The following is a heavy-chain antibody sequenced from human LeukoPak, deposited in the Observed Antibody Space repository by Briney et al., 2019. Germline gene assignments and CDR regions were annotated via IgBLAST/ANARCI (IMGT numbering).Heavy chain of an antibody. V-gene: IGHV4-34*01. Sequence: XGSXXXXYWSWIRXPPGKGLEWIGEINHSGSTNYNPSLKSRVTISVDTSKNQFSLKLSSVTAADTAVYYCARLVAARHFDYWGQGTLVTVSS. CDR3: ARLVAARHFDY. CDR1: XGSXXXXY. D-gene: IGHD6-6*01. J-gene: IGHJ4*02. CDR2: INHSGST.